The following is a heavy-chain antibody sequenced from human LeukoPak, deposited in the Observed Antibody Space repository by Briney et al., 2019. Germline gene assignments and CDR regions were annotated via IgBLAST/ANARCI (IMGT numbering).Heavy chain of an antibody. CDR1: GGTFSSYA. CDR2: IIPIFGTA. J-gene: IGHJ5*02. V-gene: IGHV1-69*13. D-gene: IGHD3-10*01. Sequence: SVKVSCKASGGTFSSYAISWVRQAPGQGLEWMGGIIPIFGTANYAQKFQGRVTITADESTSTAYMELSSLRSEDTAVYYCAKDPPGGPDNWFDPWGQGTLVTVSS. CDR3: AKDPPGGPDNWFDP.